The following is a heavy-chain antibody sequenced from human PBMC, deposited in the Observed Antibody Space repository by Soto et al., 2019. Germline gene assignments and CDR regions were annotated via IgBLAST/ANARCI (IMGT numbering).Heavy chain of an antibody. J-gene: IGHJ4*02. V-gene: IGHV3-30*18. D-gene: IGHD1-26*01. CDR2: ISYHGSNK. CDR1: ELTFSTYG. CDR3: AKDSGGAPDFDY. Sequence: PGGSLGLTCAASELTFSTYGMHWVRQAPGKGLDWLALISYHGSNKYYADSVKGRFTISRDNSKNTLYLQMNSLRAEDTAVYYCAKDSGGAPDFDYWGQGTMVTVSS.